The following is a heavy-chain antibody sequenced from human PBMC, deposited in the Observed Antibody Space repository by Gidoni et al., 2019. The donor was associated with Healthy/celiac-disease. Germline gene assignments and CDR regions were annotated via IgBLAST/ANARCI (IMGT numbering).Heavy chain of an antibody. CDR1: GGSFSGYY. V-gene: IGHV4-34*01. D-gene: IGHD3-3*01. Sequence: QVQLQQCGAGLLKPSETLSLTCAVYGGSFSGYYWSWIRQPPVKGLEWIGEINHSGSTNYNPSHKSRVTISVDTSKNQFSLKLSSVTAADTAVYYCARGRITIFGVVIIVWFDPWGQGTLVTVSS. CDR2: INHSGST. J-gene: IGHJ5*02. CDR3: ARGRITIFGVVIIVWFDP.